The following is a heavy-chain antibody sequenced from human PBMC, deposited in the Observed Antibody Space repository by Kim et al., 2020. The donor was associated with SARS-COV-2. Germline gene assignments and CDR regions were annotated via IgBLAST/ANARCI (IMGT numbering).Heavy chain of an antibody. Sequence: GGSLRLSCAASGFTFSSYAMHWVRQAPGKGLEWVAVISYDGSNKYYADSVKGRFTISRDNSKNTLYLQMNSLRAEDTAVYYCAREIFDIWGQGTMVTVSS. CDR3: AREIFDI. J-gene: IGHJ3*02. CDR1: GFTFSSYA. CDR2: ISYDGSNK. V-gene: IGHV3-30-3*01.